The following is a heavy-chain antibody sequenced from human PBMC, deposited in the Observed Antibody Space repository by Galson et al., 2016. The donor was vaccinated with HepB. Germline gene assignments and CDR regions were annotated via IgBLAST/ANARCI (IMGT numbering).Heavy chain of an antibody. J-gene: IGHJ4*02. CDR2: ISTSSSPI. D-gene: IGHD2-21*02. V-gene: IGHV3-21*01. CDR3: AKGRYCGGDCYSSDY. CDR1: AFTFNSYW. Sequence: SLRLSCAASAFTFNSYWMSWVRQAPGKGLEWVSYISTSSSPISYRDSVKGRFTISRDNTKNSLYLQLNSLRAEDTAVYYCAKGRYCGGDCYSSDYWGQGTLVTVSS.